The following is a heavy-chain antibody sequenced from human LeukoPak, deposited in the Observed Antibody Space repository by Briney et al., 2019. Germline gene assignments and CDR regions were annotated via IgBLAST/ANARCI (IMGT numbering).Heavy chain of an antibody. D-gene: IGHD3-16*01. CDR3: AKGYRNHLLILLDS. CDR2: IRYDGNNK. V-gene: IGHV3-30*02. Sequence: GGSLRLSCAASGFTFRSFDMHWVRQAPGKGLEWVAFIRYDGNNKYYADSVKGRLTITRDNSKNTLYMQMNSLRAAYTAVYYCAKGYRNHLLILLDSWGQGTLVTVSS. J-gene: IGHJ5*01. CDR1: GFTFRSFD.